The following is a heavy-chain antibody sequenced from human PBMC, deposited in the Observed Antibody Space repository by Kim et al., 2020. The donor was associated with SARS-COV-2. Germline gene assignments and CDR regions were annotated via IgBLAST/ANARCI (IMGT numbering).Heavy chain of an antibody. J-gene: IGHJ4*02. CDR3: ARVNRGYSYGGNDY. D-gene: IGHD5-18*01. CDR2: ISAYNGNT. V-gene: IGHV1-18*04. CDR1: GYTFTSYG. Sequence: ASVKVSCKASGYTFTSYGISWVRQAPGQGLEWMGWISAYNGNTNYAQKLQGRVTMTTDTSTSTAYMELRSLRSDDTAVYYCARVNRGYSYGGNDYWGQGTLVTVSS.